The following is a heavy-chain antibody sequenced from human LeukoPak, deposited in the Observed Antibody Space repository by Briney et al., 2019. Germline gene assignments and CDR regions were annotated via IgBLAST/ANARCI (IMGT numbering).Heavy chain of an antibody. D-gene: IGHD3-16*01. CDR2: INHNGNVN. CDR1: GFTFSSYT. CDR3: ARGGGLDV. Sequence: GGSLRLSCAASGFTFSSYTMHWIRQAPGKGLEWVASINHNGNVNYYVDSVKGRFTISRDNAKNSLYLQMSNLRAEDTAVYFCARGGGLDVWGQGATVTVSS. J-gene: IGHJ6*02. V-gene: IGHV3-7*03.